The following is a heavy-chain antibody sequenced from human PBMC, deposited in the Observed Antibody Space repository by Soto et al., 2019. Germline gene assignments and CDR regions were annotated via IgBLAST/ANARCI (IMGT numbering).Heavy chain of an antibody. V-gene: IGHV1-69*01. CDR1: GGTFSSYA. Sequence: QVQMGQSGAEVKKPGSSVTVSCQASGGTFSSYAISWLRQAPGQGLEWMGGLIPIFGTANYAQKFQGRVTITADESTSTAYMELSSLSSEDTAVYYCARGLRLGESNDAFDISGQVTMVTVSS. J-gene: IGHJ3*02. CDR3: ARGLRLGESNDAFDI. CDR2: LIPIFGTA. D-gene: IGHD3-16*01.